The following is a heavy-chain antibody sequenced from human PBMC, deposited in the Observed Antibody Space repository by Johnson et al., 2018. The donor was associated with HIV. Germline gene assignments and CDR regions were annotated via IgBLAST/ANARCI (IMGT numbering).Heavy chain of an antibody. V-gene: IGHV3-7*03. D-gene: IGHD6-6*01. J-gene: IGHJ3*02. CDR2: INQDGSEK. CDR3: TTTLIAARDAFDI. CDR1: GFTFSSYW. Sequence: EVQLVESGGGLVQPGGSLRLSCTASGFTFSSYWMSWVRQAPGKGLEWVANINQDGSEKYYVGSVKGRFTISRDNAKTSLYLQMNSLRAEDTAVYYCTTTLIAARDAFDIWGQGTMVTVSS.